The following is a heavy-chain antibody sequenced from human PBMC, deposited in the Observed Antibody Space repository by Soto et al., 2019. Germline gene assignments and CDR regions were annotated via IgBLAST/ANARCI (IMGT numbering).Heavy chain of an antibody. J-gene: IGHJ6*02. CDR3: SRDNHRSSEWDA. CDR1: GFTLSSYS. V-gene: IGHV3-48*02. Sequence: EVQLVESGGGLVQPGGSLRLSCEASGFTLSSYSMNWARQAPGQGLEWVSYISSSSSTIYYADSVKGRFTISTDNDKNSLYLQMNSLRDEDTAVYYCSRDNHRSSEWDAWGHGTTVTVSS. CDR2: ISSSSSTI.